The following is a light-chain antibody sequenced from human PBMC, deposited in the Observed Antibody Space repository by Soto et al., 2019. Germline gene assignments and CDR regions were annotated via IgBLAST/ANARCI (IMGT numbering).Light chain of an antibody. CDR3: QQYGRT. CDR2: AAS. CDR1: QSISTNY. J-gene: IGKJ5*01. V-gene: IGKV3-20*01. Sequence: EIVLTQSPGTLSLSPGESATLSCRVSQSISTNYLAWYQQKPGQAPRLLIYAASSRLTGIPDRFSGSGSGTDFTLTISRLEPEDFAVYYCQQYGRTVGQGTRLEMK.